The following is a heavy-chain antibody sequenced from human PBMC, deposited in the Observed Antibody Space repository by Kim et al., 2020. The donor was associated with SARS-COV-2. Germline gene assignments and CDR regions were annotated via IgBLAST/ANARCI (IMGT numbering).Heavy chain of an antibody. J-gene: IGHJ4*02. CDR3: SRSGGWEADFDD. CDR2: IRSNNYGGTT. CDR1: GFQFGDYS. V-gene: IGHV3-49*03. D-gene: IGHD1-26*01. Sequence: GGSLRLSCKTSGFQFGDYSVTWFRQAPGKGLDWVGFIRSNNYGGTTEYAASVEGRFTMSRDDSKSTAYLEMSSLKTEDTAVYFCSRSGGWEADFDDWCRG.